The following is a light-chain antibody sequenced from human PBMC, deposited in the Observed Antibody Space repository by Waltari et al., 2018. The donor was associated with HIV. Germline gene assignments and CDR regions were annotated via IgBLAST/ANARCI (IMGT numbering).Light chain of an antibody. Sequence: EFVLTQSPVTLSLSPGDRATLSCRASQSVDYNSLAWYQQKPGQAPRLLVFRASSRATGIPDRFSGSGSGTDFTLTISGLEPEDFAVYFCQQYATLPATFGPGTKVDIK. CDR3: QQYATLPAT. CDR1: QSVDYNS. CDR2: RAS. V-gene: IGKV3-20*01. J-gene: IGKJ3*01.